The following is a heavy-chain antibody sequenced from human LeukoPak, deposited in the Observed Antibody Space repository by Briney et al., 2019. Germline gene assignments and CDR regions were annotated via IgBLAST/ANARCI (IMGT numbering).Heavy chain of an antibody. CDR1: GGSFSNYY. CDR2: INESGRI. J-gene: IGHJ6*03. D-gene: IGHD1-7*01. Sequence: SETLPVTCAVYGGSFSNYYWSWIRQPPGKGLEWIGEINESGRINYNPSLMSRVTVSVDTSKNQFSLRLTSVTATDTAVYYCARRWNYGRNYYIDVWGNGATVSASS. V-gene: IGHV4-34*01. CDR3: ARRWNYGRNYYIDV.